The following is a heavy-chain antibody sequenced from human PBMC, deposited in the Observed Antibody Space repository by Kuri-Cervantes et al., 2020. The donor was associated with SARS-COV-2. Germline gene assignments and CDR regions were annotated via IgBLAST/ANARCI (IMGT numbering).Heavy chain of an antibody. CDR2: ISSSSSYI. D-gene: IGHD2/OR15-2a*01. CDR1: GFTFSSYS. V-gene: IGHV3-21*04. CDR3: ARHPKTIPQYHFDY. J-gene: IGHJ4*02. Sequence: GGSLRLSCAASGFTFSSYSMNWVRQAPGKGLEWVSSISSSSSYIYYADSVKGRFTISRDNAKNSLYLQMNSLRAEDTAVYHCARHPKTIPQYHFDYWGQGTLVTVSS.